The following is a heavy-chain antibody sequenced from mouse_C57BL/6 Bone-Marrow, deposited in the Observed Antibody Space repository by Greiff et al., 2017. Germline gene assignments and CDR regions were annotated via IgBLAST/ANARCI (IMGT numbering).Heavy chain of an antibody. Sequence: VQLKESGGGLVKPGGSLKLSCAASGFTFSDYGMHWVRQAPEKGLEWVAYISSGSSTIYYADTVKGRFTISRDNAKNTLFLQMTSLRSEDTAMYDCARRATDAMGYWGQGTSVTVSS. D-gene: IGHD3-1*01. CDR2: ISSGSSTI. V-gene: IGHV5-17*01. CDR3: ARRATDAMGY. CDR1: GFTFSDYG. J-gene: IGHJ4*01.